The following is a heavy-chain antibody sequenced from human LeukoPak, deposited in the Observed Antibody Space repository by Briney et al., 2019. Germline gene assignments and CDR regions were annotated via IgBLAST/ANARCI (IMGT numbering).Heavy chain of an antibody. V-gene: IGHV3-48*03. CDR3: AKEGYSSRGYYYGMDV. D-gene: IGHD6-13*01. CDR1: GFTFSSYE. J-gene: IGHJ6*02. CDR2: ISSSGSTI. Sequence: GGSLRLSCAASGFTFSSYEMNWVRQAPGKGLEWVSYISSSGSTIHYADSVKGRFTISRDNAKNSLYLQMNSLRAEDTAVYYCAKEGYSSRGYYYGMDVWGQGTTVTVSS.